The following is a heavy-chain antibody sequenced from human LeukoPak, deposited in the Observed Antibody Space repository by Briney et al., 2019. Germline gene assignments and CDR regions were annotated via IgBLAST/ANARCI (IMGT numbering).Heavy chain of an antibody. Sequence: GGSLRLSCAASGFTFSSYWMTWVRQAPGKGLEWVGNIKRDGSEKYFVDSVKGRFTISRDNARNSLYLHMNSLRAEDTAVYYCARDVFGSEYPFDFWGQGTLVTVSS. CDR1: GFTFSSYW. J-gene: IGHJ4*02. V-gene: IGHV3-7*01. D-gene: IGHD2-2*01. CDR3: ARDVFGSEYPFDF. CDR2: IKRDGSEK.